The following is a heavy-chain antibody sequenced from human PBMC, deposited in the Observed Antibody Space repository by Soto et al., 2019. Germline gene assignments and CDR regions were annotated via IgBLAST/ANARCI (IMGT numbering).Heavy chain of an antibody. Sequence: QVQLVESGGGVVQPGRSLRLSCAVSGFTLSCCGMHWVRQAPGKGLEWVAVITYDESEKHYGDSGKGRFTISRDTSKNTVDLQMNSLRPEDTAVYYCVKESSTGYYRPADFWGQGTLVTVSS. V-gene: IGHV3-30*18. CDR1: GFTLSCCG. CDR2: ITYDESEK. D-gene: IGHD3-22*01. J-gene: IGHJ4*02. CDR3: VKESSTGYYRPADF.